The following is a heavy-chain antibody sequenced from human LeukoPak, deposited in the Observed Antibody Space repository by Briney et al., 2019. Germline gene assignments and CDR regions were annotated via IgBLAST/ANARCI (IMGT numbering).Heavy chain of an antibody. V-gene: IGHV4-34*01. CDR3: ARGQGLLYGMDV. CDR2: INHSGST. J-gene: IGHJ6*02. CDR1: GGSFSGYY. Sequence: RTSETLSLTCAVYGGSFSGYYWSWIRRPPGKGLEWIGEINHSGSTNYNPSLKSRVTISVDTSKNQFSLKLSSVTAADTAVYYCARGQGLLYGMDVWGQGTTVTVSS.